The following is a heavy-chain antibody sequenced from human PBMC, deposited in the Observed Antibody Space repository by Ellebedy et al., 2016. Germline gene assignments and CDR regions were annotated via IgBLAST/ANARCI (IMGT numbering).Heavy chain of an antibody. J-gene: IGHJ3*02. CDR1: GGSISSYY. Sequence: SETLSLTCTVSGGSISSYYWSWIRQPPGKGLEWIGYDGYNIGSSNYNPALKSRVTISVDTSKNQFSLKLSSVTAADTAVYYCARHLTYYYDSSGYYHYDAFDIWGQGTMVTVSS. CDR2: DGYNIGSS. D-gene: IGHD3-22*01. V-gene: IGHV4-59*08. CDR3: ARHLTYYYDSSGYYHYDAFDI.